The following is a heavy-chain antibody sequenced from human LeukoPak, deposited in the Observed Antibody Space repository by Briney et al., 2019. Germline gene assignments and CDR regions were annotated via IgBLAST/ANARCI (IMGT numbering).Heavy chain of an antibody. CDR2: IKSKTDGGTT. J-gene: IGHJ4*02. V-gene: IGHV3-15*01. CDR1: GFTFSNAW. CDR3: TKTSYDYVWGSYRPIYYFDY. Sequence: GGSLRLSCAASGFTFSNAWMSWVRQAPGKGLEWVGRIKSKTDGGTTDYAAPVKGRFTISRDDSKNTLYLQMNSLKTEDTAVYYCTKTSYDYVWGSYRPIYYFDYWGQGTLVTVSS. D-gene: IGHD3-16*02.